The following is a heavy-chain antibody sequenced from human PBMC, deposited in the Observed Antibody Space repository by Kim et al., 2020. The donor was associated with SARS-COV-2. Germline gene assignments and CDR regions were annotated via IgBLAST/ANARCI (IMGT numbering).Heavy chain of an antibody. D-gene: IGHD6-19*01. V-gene: IGHV3-43*02. CDR3: AKDKQWLLGYYGMDV. Sequence: GGSLRLSCAASGFTFDDYAMHWVRQAPGKGLEWVSLISGDGGKTYYADSVKGRFTISRDNSKNSLYLQMNSLRNEDTALYYCAKDKQWLLGYYGMDVWGQGTTVPASS. J-gene: IGHJ6*02. CDR1: GFTFDDYA. CDR2: ISGDGGKT.